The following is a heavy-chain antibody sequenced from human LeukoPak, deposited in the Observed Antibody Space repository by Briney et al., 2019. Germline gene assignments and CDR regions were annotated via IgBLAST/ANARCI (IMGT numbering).Heavy chain of an antibody. CDR2: IIPIFGTA. CDR3: ARFAPNYVGGSYYDC. V-gene: IGHV1-69*01. J-gene: IGHJ4*02. Sequence: ASVKVSCKASGGTFSSYAISWVRQAPGQGLEWMGGIIPIFGTANYAQKFQGRVTITADESTSTAYMELSSLRSEDTAVYYCARFAPNYVGGSYYDCWGQGTLVTVSS. D-gene: IGHD3-16*01. CDR1: GGTFSSYA.